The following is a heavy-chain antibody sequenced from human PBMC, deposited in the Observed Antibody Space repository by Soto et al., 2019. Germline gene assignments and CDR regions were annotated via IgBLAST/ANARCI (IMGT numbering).Heavy chain of an antibody. J-gene: IGHJ3*02. Sequence: QVQLVQSGAEVKKPGSSVKVSCKASGGTFSSYAISWVRQAPGQGLEWMGGIIPIFGTANYAQKFQGRVTITADESTITAYMELSSLRSEDTAVYYCARGFKGYSSGWNDAFDIWGQGTMVTVSS. CDR3: ARGFKGYSSGWNDAFDI. CDR1: GGTFSSYA. CDR2: IIPIFGTA. V-gene: IGHV1-69*01. D-gene: IGHD6-19*01.